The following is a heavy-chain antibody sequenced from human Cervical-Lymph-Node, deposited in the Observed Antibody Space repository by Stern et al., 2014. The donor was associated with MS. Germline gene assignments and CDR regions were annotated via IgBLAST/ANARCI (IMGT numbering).Heavy chain of an antibody. V-gene: IGHV3-11*01. D-gene: IGHD3-10*01. CDR3: ARAGGSEDDF. CDR2: ISSRDGTI. CDR1: GFTFSDYY. Sequence: VQLVESGGSLVKPGGSLRLSCAASGFTFSDYYMTWIRQAPGKGLEWISYISSRDGTIYYSDYAKGRFIISRDNAKNSLFLQINSLRAEDTAVYYCARAGGSEDDFWGQGTLVTVSS. J-gene: IGHJ4*02.